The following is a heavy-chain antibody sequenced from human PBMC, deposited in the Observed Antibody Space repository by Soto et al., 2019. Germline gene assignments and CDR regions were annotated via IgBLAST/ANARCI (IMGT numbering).Heavy chain of an antibody. CDR3: TTEGEYYYYGMDV. CDR2: IKSKTDGGTT. V-gene: IGHV3-15*01. D-gene: IGHD2-21*01. Sequence: PGGSLRLSCAASGFTFSNAWMSWVRQAPGKGLEWVGRIKSKTDGGTTDYAAPVKGRFTISRDDSKNALYLQMNSLKTEDTAVYYCTTEGEYYYYGMDVWGQGTTVTVSS. CDR1: GFTFSNAW. J-gene: IGHJ6*02.